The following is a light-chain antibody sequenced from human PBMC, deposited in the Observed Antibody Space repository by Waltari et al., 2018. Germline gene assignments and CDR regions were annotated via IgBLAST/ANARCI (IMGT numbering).Light chain of an antibody. V-gene: IGLV2-14*03. CDR3: SSYTSSTTLLV. Sequence: QSALTQPASVSGSPGQSITISCIGTSSDVGTYQYVSWYQRHPGKAPKLLIYDVSHRPSGVSNRFSGSKSGNTASLTISGLQAEDGADYYCSSYTSSTTLLVFGTGTKVTVL. J-gene: IGLJ1*01. CDR1: SSDVGTYQY. CDR2: DVS.